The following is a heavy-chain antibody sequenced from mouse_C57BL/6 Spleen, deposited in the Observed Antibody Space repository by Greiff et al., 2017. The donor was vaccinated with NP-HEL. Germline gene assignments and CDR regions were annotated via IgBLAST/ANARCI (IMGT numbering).Heavy chain of an antibody. D-gene: IGHD2-5*01. CDR3: ARNPSYSNYFDY. J-gene: IGHJ2*01. CDR2: IYPGSGST. CDR1: GYTFTSYW. Sequence: QVQLQQSGAELVKPGASVKMSCKASGYTFTSYWITWVKQRPGQGLEWIGDIYPGSGSTNYNEKFKSKATLTVDTSSSTAYMQLSSLTSEDSAVYYCARNPSYSNYFDYWGQGTTLTVSS. V-gene: IGHV1-55*01.